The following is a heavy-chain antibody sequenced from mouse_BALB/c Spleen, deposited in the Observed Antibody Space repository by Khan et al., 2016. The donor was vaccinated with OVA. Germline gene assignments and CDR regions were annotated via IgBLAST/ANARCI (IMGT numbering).Heavy chain of an antibody. CDR2: LWAGGST. J-gene: IGHJ3*01. V-gene: IGHV2-9*02. CDR3: ARPYYGSAWFAY. Sequence: QVRLQQSGPGLVAPSQSLSITCTVSGFSLTSYGVHWVRQPPGKGLEWLGVLWAGGSTNYNSALMSRLSISKDNSKNQVFLKMNSLQTDDTAMYYCARPYYGSAWFAYWGQGTLVTVSA. CDR1: GFSLTSYG. D-gene: IGHD1-1*01.